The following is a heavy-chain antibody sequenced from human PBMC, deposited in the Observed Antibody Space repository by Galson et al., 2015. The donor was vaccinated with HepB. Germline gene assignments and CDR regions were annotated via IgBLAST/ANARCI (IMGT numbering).Heavy chain of an antibody. D-gene: IGHD3-10*01. CDR1: GSTFSSFA. V-gene: IGHV3-64D*06. Sequence: SLRLSCAATGSTFSSFAMHWVRQSPGKGLEYISAISSTGGSTYYADSVKGRFTISRDNSKSTLFLQMSSLSAEDTAVYYCVKDTLRGAFDIWGQGTMVTVSS. CDR2: ISSTGGST. J-gene: IGHJ3*02. CDR3: VKDTLRGAFDI.